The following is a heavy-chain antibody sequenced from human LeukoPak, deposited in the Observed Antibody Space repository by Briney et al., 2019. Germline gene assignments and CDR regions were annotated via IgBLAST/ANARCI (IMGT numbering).Heavy chain of an antibody. J-gene: IGHJ3*02. CDR1: GSKFTNYW. D-gene: IGHD3-10*01. CDR3: ASFGGSSKNSFDI. CDR2: IYPGDSRT. V-gene: IGHV5-51*01. Sequence: PGESLKISCQGSGSKFTNYWIGWVRQMPGKGLEWMAIIYPGDSRTKYSPSFQGQVTISADKSINTTYLRWSSLRASDTATYYCASFGGSSKNSFDIWGQGTMVTVSS.